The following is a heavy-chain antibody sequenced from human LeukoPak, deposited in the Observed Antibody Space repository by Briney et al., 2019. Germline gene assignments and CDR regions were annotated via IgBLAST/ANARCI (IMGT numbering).Heavy chain of an antibody. Sequence: GGTLRLSCAASGFTFSSYWMHWVRQVPGEGLVWVSRINSYGSRTNYADSVKGRFTISRDNAKNSLYLQMNSLRAEDTAVYYCARASENLWFGELLEYFQHWGQGTLVTVSS. CDR1: GFTFSSYW. CDR2: INSYGSRT. CDR3: ARASENLWFGELLEYFQH. D-gene: IGHD3-10*01. V-gene: IGHV3-74*01. J-gene: IGHJ1*01.